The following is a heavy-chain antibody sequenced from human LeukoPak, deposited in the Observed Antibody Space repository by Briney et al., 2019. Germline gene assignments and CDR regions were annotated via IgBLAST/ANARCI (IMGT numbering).Heavy chain of an antibody. V-gene: IGHV4-4*07. Sequence: SETLSLTCTVSGGSISSYYWSWIRQPAGKGLEWIGRIYTSGSTHYNPSLKSRVTMSVDTSKNKFSLKLSSVTAADTAVYYCARASDFWSGYPDAFDIWGQGTMVTVSS. CDR3: ARASDFWSGYPDAFDI. J-gene: IGHJ3*02. CDR1: GGSISSYY. CDR2: IYTSGST. D-gene: IGHD3-3*01.